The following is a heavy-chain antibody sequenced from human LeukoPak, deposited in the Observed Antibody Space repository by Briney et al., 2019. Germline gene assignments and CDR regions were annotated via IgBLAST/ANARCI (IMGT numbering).Heavy chain of an antibody. Sequence: ASVKVSWKASGYTFTSYGISWVRQAPGQGLEWMGWISAYNGNTNYAQKLQGRVTMTTDTSTSTAYMELRSLRSDDTAVYYCARGEYCTNGVCYTLDYWGQGTLVTVSS. V-gene: IGHV1-18*01. CDR3: ARGEYCTNGVCYTLDY. J-gene: IGHJ4*02. D-gene: IGHD2-8*01. CDR1: GYTFTSYG. CDR2: ISAYNGNT.